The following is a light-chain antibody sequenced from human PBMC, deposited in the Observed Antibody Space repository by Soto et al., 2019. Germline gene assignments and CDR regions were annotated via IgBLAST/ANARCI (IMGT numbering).Light chain of an antibody. Sequence: QSVLTQPRSVSGSPGQSVTISCTGTSSDVCGYNYVSWYQQHPGKAPKLMIYDVSKRPSGVPDRFSGSKSGNTASLTISGLQAEDEADYYCCSYAGSPRVFGTGTKLTVL. V-gene: IGLV2-11*01. J-gene: IGLJ1*01. CDR2: DVS. CDR3: CSYAGSPRV. CDR1: SSDVCGYNY.